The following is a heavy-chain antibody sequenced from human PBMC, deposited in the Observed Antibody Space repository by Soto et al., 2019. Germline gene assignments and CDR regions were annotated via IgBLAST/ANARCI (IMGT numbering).Heavy chain of an antibody. Sequence: GESLKISCAASGFTFSSYAMSWVRQAPGKGLEWVSAISGSGGSTYYADSVKGRFTISRDNSKNTLYLQMNSLRAEDTAVYYCAKAHVSSINRGSVGNDAFDIWGQGTMVTVSS. CDR3: AKAHVSSINRGSVGNDAFDI. J-gene: IGHJ3*02. V-gene: IGHV3-23*01. CDR2: ISGSGGST. D-gene: IGHD7-27*01. CDR1: GFTFSSYA.